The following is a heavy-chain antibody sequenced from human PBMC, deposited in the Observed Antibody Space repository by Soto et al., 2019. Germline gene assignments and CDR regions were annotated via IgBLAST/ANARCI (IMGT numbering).Heavy chain of an antibody. J-gene: IGHJ4*02. Sequence: GGSLRLSCAASGFTFSSYAMSWVRQAPGKGLEWVSAISGSGGSTYYADSVKGRFTISRDNSKNTLYLQMNSLRAEDTAVYYCAKDTLSSGYHDTFDYWGQGTLVTVSS. D-gene: IGHD3-3*01. CDR1: GFTFSSYA. CDR2: ISGSGGST. V-gene: IGHV3-23*01. CDR3: AKDTLSSGYHDTFDY.